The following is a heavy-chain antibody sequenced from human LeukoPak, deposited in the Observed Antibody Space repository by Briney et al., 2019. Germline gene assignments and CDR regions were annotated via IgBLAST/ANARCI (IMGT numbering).Heavy chain of an antibody. CDR1: GYTFTSYD. V-gene: IGHV1-8*03. J-gene: IGHJ4*02. CDR3: ARGLVPAAPDAFDY. CDR2: MNPNSGNT. D-gene: IGHD2-2*01. Sequence: GASVKVSCKASGYTFTSYDINWVRQATGQGLEWMGWMNPNSGNTGYAQKFQGRVTITRNTSISTAYMELSSLRSEETAVYYCARGLVPAAPDAFDYWGQGTLVTVSS.